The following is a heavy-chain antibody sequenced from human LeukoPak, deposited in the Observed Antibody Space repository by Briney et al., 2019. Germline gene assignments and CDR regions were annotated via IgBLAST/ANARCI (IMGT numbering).Heavy chain of an antibody. D-gene: IGHD4-23*01. Sequence: GGSLRLSCAASGFTFSSHLMHWVRQAPGKGLVWVSRISSDGTYTNYADSVRGRFTISRDNAKNTLYLQMNSLRAEDTAVYYCAKCTVVTPDYFDYWGQGTLVTVSS. CDR1: GFTFSSHL. J-gene: IGHJ4*02. V-gene: IGHV3-74*01. CDR3: AKCTVVTPDYFDY. CDR2: ISSDGTYT.